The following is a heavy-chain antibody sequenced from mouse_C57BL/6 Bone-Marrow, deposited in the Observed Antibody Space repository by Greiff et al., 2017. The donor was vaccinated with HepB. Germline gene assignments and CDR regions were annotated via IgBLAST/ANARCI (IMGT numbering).Heavy chain of an antibody. Sequence: QVQLKQSGAELARPGASVKLSCKASGYTFTSYGISWVKQRTGQGLEWIGEIYPRSGNTYYNEKFKSKATLTVDKPSSTAYMQLSSLTSEDSAVYYCNYYGSSYWYFDVWGTGTTVTVSS. J-gene: IGHJ1*03. V-gene: IGHV1-81*01. CDR1: GYTFTSYG. CDR2: IYPRSGNT. CDR3: NYYGSSYWYFDV. D-gene: IGHD1-1*01.